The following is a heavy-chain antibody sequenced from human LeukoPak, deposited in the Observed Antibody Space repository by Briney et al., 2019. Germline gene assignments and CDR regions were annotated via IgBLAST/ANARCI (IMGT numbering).Heavy chain of an antibody. J-gene: IGHJ6*04. CDR3: AELGITMIGGV. CDR2: ISSSGSTI. V-gene: IGHV3-48*03. Sequence: GGSLRLSCAASGFTFDDYAMHWVRQAPGKGLEWVSYISSSGSTIYYADSVKGRFTISRDNAKNSLYLQMNSLRAEDTAVYYCAELGITMIGGVWGKGTTVTISS. CDR1: GFTFDDYA. D-gene: IGHD3-10*02.